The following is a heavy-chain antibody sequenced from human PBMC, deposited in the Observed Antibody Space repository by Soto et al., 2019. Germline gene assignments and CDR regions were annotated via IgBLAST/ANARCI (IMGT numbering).Heavy chain of an antibody. Sequence: SDTLSLTSTVSGGSISSADYYWSWIRQRPGKGLEWIGYIYYSGSTYYNPSLKSRVTISVDTSKNQFSLKLSSVTAADTAVYYCAREMVRGRYGMDVWGQGPTVTVSS. D-gene: IGHD3-10*01. V-gene: IGHV4-30-4*02. CDR2: IYYSGST. CDR3: AREMVRGRYGMDV. CDR1: GGSISSADYY. J-gene: IGHJ6*02.